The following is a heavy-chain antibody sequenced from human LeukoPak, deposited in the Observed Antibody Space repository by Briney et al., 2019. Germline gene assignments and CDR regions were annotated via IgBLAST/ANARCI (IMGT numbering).Heavy chain of an antibody. Sequence: GESLKISCKGSGYSFTSYWIGWVRQMPGKGLEWMAIIYPGDSDTRYSPSFQGQVTISADKSISTAYLQWSSLKASDTAMYYCARSDYYDIGGYSFRVLDSWGQGTLVTVSS. CDR3: ARSDYYDIGGYSFRVLDS. V-gene: IGHV5-51*01. CDR2: IYPGDSDT. J-gene: IGHJ4*02. D-gene: IGHD3-22*01. CDR1: GYSFTSYW.